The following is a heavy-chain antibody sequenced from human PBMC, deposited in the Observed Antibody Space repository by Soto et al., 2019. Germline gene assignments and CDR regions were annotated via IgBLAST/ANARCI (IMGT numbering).Heavy chain of an antibody. Sequence: GGSLRLSCAASGFTFSGSAMHWVRQASGKGLEWVGRIRSKANSYATAYAASVKGRFTISRDDSKNTAYLQMNSLKTEDTAVYYCTRVIAAAGKTYYYYGMDVWGQGTTVTVSS. J-gene: IGHJ6*02. D-gene: IGHD6-13*01. CDR1: GFTFSGSA. CDR2: IRSKANSYAT. V-gene: IGHV3-73*01. CDR3: TRVIAAAGKTYYYYGMDV.